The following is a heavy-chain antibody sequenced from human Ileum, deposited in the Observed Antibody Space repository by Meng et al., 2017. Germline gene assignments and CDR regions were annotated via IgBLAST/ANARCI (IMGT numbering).Heavy chain of an antibody. CDR3: GRATEEYGYSRFFDY. D-gene: IGHD5-24*01. CDR2: IYYNGKT. Sequence: SGPGLLNPSLPLSLTCILSGCSISSSSFLSGWLRQPPGKGLEWIGTIYYNGKTYINPSLKSRVTISVDTSKNQFSLKLSSVTAADTAVFYCGRATEEYGYSRFFDYWGQGTLVTVSS. CDR1: GCSISSSSFL. V-gene: IGHV4-39*07. J-gene: IGHJ4*02.